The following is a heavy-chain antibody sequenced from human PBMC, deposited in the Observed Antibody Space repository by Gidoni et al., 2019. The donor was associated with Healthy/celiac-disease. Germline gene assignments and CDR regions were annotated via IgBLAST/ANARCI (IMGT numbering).Heavy chain of an antibody. CDR1: GFTFSIAW. CDR2: IKSKTDGGTT. CDR3: TTEAEQWLVQFDY. J-gene: IGHJ4*02. V-gene: IGHV3-15*01. Sequence: EGQLVESGGGLVKPVGSLSRSCAAAGFTFSIAWMSWVRQAPGKGLEWVGRIKSKTDGGTTDYAAPVKGRFTISRDDSKNTLYLQMNSLKTEDTAVYYCTTEAEQWLVQFDYWGQGTLVTVSS. D-gene: IGHD6-19*01.